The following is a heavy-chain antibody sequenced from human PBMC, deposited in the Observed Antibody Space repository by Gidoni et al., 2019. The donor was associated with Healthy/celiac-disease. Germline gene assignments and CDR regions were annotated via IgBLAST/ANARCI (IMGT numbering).Heavy chain of an antibody. Sequence: QVQLVQSGAEVKKPGSSVKVSCKASGGTVSSYAISVVRQAPGQGLEWMGGIIPIFGTANYAQKFQGRVTITADESTSTAYMELSSLRSEDTAVYYCARDWSPYYDSSGYYYSYWGQGTLVTVSS. J-gene: IGHJ4*02. CDR1: GGTVSSYA. V-gene: IGHV1-69*01. D-gene: IGHD3-22*01. CDR2: IIPIFGTA. CDR3: ARDWSPYYDSSGYYYSY.